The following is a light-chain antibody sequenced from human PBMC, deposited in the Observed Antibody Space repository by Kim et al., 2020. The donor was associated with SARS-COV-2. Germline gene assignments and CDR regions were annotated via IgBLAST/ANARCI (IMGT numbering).Light chain of an antibody. J-gene: IGKJ1*01. CDR2: DAS. V-gene: IGKV3-11*01. CDR1: QSVSRY. CDR3: QQRT. Sequence: PATLALAPGERATRSCRASQSVSRYLAWYQQKPGQAPRLLIYDASNRATGIPARFSGSGSGTDFTLTISSLEPEDFAVYYCQQRTFGQGTKVEIK.